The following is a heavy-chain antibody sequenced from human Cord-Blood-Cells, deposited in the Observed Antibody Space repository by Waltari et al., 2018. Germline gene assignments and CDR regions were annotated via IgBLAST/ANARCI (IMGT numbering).Heavy chain of an antibody. J-gene: IGHJ4*02. D-gene: IGHD6-13*01. Sequence: QVQLVESGGGVVQPGRSLRLSCAASGFTFSSYAIPWVRQAPGKGLEWVAVISYDGSNKYYADSVKGRFTISRDNSKNTLYLQMNSLRAEDTAVYYCVVGLKAAGKDYWGQGTLVTVSS. V-gene: IGHV3-30*04. CDR2: ISYDGSNK. CDR1: GFTFSSYA. CDR3: VVGLKAAGKDY.